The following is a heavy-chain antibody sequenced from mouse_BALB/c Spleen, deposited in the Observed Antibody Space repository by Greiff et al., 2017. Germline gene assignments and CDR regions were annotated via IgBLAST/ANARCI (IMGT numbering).Heavy chain of an antibody. CDR1: GFSLTSYG. J-gene: IGHJ4*01. CDR2: IWSGGST. Sequence: VNVVESGPGLVQPSQSLSITCTVSGFSLTSYGVHWVRQSPGKGLEWLGVIWSGGSTDYNAAFISRLSISKDNSKSQVFFKMNSLQANDTAIYYCARNGGNAYYYAMDYWGQGTSVTVSS. D-gene: IGHD2-1*01. V-gene: IGHV2-2*02. CDR3: ARNGGNAYYYAMDY.